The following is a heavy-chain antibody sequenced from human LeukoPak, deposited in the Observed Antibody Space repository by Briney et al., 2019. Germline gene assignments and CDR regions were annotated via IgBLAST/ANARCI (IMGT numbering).Heavy chain of an antibody. CDR3: ARVVDILTGYYRAGGGIYYFDY. CDR1: GYSISSGYY. D-gene: IGHD3-9*01. Sequence: SETLSLTCTVSGYSISSGYYWGWIRQPPGKGLEWIGSIYHSGSTYYNPSLKSRVTISVDTSKNQFSLKLSSVTAADTAVYYCARVVDILTGYYRAGGGIYYFDYWGQGTLVTVSS. V-gene: IGHV4-38-2*02. J-gene: IGHJ4*02. CDR2: IYHSGST.